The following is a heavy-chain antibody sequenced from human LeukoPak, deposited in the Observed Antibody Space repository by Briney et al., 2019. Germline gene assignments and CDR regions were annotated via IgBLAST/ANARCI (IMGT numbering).Heavy chain of an antibody. Sequence: ASVKVSCKASGYTFTGYYMHWVRQAPGQGLEWMGWFNPNSGGTNYAQRFQGRVTMTRDTSISTAYMELSRLRSDDTAVYYCARDSSRSHYYDSSGYYFNNWFDPWGQGTLVTVSS. CDR2: FNPNSGGT. J-gene: IGHJ5*02. CDR3: ARDSSRSHYYDSSGYYFNNWFDP. V-gene: IGHV1-2*02. D-gene: IGHD3-22*01. CDR1: GYTFTGYY.